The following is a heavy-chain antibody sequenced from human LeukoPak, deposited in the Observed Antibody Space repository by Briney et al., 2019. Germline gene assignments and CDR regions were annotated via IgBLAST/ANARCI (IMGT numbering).Heavy chain of an antibody. J-gene: IGHJ4*02. CDR2: IIPILGIA. CDR3: ARGPTRNGDTYVCFDY. V-gene: IGHV1-69*04. D-gene: IGHD5-24*01. CDR1: GGTFSIYA. Sequence: SVKLSLTSSGGTFSIYAIKWVRQPPGQGLEWMGRIIPILGIANYAQKFQGRVTITADKSTSTAYMELSSLRSEDTAVYYCARGPTRNGDTYVCFDYWGQGTLVTVSS.